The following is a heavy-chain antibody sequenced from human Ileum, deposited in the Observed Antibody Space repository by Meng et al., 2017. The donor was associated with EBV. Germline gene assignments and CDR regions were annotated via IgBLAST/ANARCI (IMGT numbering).Heavy chain of an antibody. D-gene: IGHD5-18*01. CDR1: DPSITTVNP. Sequence: ASDPGPVDPSVPPPLPCAVSDPSITTVNPGRWVRQPPGKGLEWIGEIYHSGGTNYNPSLKSRVTISVDKSKNQISLKLNSVTAADTAVYYCARWAFIYSYGFDHWGQGTLVTVSS. CDR3: ARWAFIYSYGFDH. V-gene: IGHV4-4*02. CDR2: IYHSGGT. J-gene: IGHJ4*02.